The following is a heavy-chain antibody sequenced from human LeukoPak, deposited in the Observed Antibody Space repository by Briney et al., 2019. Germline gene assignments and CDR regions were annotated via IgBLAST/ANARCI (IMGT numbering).Heavy chain of an antibody. CDR2: MNPNSGNT. V-gene: IGHV1-8*01. CDR1: GYTFTSYD. J-gene: IGHJ4*02. CDR3: AALRMRDGYHQEDY. D-gene: IGHD5-24*01. Sequence: ASVKVSCKASGYTFTSYDINWVRQATGQGLEWMGWMNPNSGNTNYAQKFQERVTITRDMSTSTAYMELSSLRSEDTAVYYCAALRMRDGYHQEDYWGQGTLVTVSS.